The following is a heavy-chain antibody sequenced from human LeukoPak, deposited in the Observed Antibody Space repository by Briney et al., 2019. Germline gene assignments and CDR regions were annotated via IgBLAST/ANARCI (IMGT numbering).Heavy chain of an antibody. CDR2: IYYSGST. Sequence: SETLSLTCTVSGGSISSYYWSWIRQPPGKGLEWIGYIYYSGSTNYNPSLKSRVTISVDTSKNQFSLKLSSVTAADTAVYYCARGPLSGTFDYWGQGTLVTVSS. D-gene: IGHD1-26*01. CDR3: ARGPLSGTFDY. V-gene: IGHV4-59*01. J-gene: IGHJ4*02. CDR1: GGSISSYY.